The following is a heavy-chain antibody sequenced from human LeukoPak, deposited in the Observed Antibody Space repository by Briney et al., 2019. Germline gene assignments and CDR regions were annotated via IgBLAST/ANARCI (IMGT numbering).Heavy chain of an antibody. D-gene: IGHD1-1*01. CDR2: FSDSGST. J-gene: IGHJ4*02. V-gene: IGHV3-23*01. CDR3: AKRLLSSINWYYFDY. CDR1: GFTFSSYV. Sequence: GGALRLSCAASGFTFSSYVMSWVRQAPGKGLEWVSSFSDSGSTYYADSVKGRFTISRDNSKNTLYLRMNSLRADDTAVYFCAKRLLSSINWYYFDYWGQGTLVTVSS.